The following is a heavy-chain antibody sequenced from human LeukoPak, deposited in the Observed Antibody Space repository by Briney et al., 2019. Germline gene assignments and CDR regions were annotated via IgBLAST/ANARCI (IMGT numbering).Heavy chain of an antibody. V-gene: IGHV1-24*01. CDR2: FDPEDGET. CDR3: AKDGGAYIYGTFDY. D-gene: IGHD5-18*01. J-gene: IGHJ4*02. CDR1: GYTLTELS. Sequence: ASVKVSCKVSGYTLTELSMHWVRQAPGKGLEWMGGFDPEDGETIYAQKFQGRVTMTEDTSTDTAYMELSSLRSEDTAVYYCAKDGGAYIYGTFDYWGQGTLVTVSS.